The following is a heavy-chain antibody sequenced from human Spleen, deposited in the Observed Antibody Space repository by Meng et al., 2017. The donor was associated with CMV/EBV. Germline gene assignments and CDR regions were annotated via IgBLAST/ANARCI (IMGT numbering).Heavy chain of an antibody. J-gene: IGHJ4*02. Sequence: GFVSGHDWMLSRQTPGKGLEWIGEIKHSGSTKHNPSLKSRVTISVEASKNQFSLKLISVTAADTAVYYCARGSWVYSDDDETTGLDYWGPGTLVTVSS. CDR1: GFVSGHD. CDR3: ARGSWVYSDDDETTGLDY. V-gene: IGHV4-34*01. D-gene: IGHD5-12*01. CDR2: IKHSGST.